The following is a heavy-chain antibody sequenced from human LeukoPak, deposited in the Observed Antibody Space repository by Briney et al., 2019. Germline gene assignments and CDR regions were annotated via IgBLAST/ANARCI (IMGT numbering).Heavy chain of an antibody. CDR3: ARTYSSDWYAIDY. CDR1: GDSINSDDYY. V-gene: IGHV4-39*01. J-gene: IGHJ4*02. CDR2: IYYSGST. Sequence: PSQTLSLTCTVSGDSINSDDYYWSWIRQPPSKGLEWIGSIYYSGSTYYNPSLKSRATIFVDTSKNQFSLKLSSVTAADTAAYYCARTYSSDWYAIDYWGQGTLVTVSS. D-gene: IGHD6-19*01.